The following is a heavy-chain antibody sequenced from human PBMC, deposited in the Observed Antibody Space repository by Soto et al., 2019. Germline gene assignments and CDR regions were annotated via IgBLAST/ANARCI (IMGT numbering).Heavy chain of an antibody. CDR2: ISGRGGST. CDR3: AKAKSMVRGNNWFDH. CDR1: GFTFSSYA. D-gene: IGHD3-10*01. V-gene: IGHV3-23*01. J-gene: IGHJ5*02. Sequence: EVQLLESGGGLVQPGGSLRLSCAASGFTFSSYAMSWVRQAPGKGLEWVSAISGRGGSTYYADSVKGRFTISRDNPKNTLDLQMNRLSAEDTAVDYCAKAKSMVRGNNWFDHWGQGTLVTVSS.